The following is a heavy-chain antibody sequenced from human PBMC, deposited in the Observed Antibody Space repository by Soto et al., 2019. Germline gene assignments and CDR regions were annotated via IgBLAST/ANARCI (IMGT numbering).Heavy chain of an antibody. J-gene: IGHJ4*02. CDR2: IIPIFGTA. CDR3: ARSLRGYYYDSSGYYGTYYFDY. D-gene: IGHD3-22*01. CDR1: GGTFSSYA. Sequence: SVKVSCKASGGTFSSYAISWVRQAPGQGLEWMGGIIPIFGTANYAQKFQGRVTITADNSTSTAYMELSSLRPEDTAVYYCARSLRGYYYDSSGYYGTYYFDYWGQG. V-gene: IGHV1-69*06.